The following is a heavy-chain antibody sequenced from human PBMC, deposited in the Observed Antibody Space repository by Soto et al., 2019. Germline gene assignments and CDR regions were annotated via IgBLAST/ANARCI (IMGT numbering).Heavy chain of an antibody. CDR3: AKNLGCSYMAVYYFDS. J-gene: IGHJ4*02. V-gene: IGHV3-23*01. D-gene: IGHD3-10*01. Sequence: EVQLLESGGGLVQPGESLRLSCAASGFSFAAYAMSWVRQAPGKGLEWVAALSGSGGSTYYADSVKGRFTISRDNSKNMVYLQMNSLGAEDTAVYFCAKNLGCSYMAVYYFDSWGQGTLVTVSS. CDR1: GFSFAAYA. CDR2: LSGSGGST.